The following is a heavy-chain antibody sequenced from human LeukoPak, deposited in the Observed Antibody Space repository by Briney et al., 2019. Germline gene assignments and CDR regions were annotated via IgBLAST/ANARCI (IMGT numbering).Heavy chain of an antibody. J-gene: IGHJ3*02. D-gene: IGHD3-22*01. CDR2: ISGSGSRR. CDR3: ARDVPAYYYDSSGYTDAFDI. V-gene: IGHV3-23*01. Sequence: PGGFLRLSCAGSGFSFSTYAMGWVRQAPGKGLEWVSTISGSGSRRNRADSVKGRFTISRDNSKNTLYLQMNSLRAEDTAVYYCARDVPAYYYDSSGYTDAFDIWGQGTMVTVSS. CDR1: GFSFSTYA.